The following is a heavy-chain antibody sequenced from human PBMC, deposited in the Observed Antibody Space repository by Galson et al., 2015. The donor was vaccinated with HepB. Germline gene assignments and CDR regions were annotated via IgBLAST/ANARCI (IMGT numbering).Heavy chain of an antibody. D-gene: IGHD2-21*01. V-gene: IGHV3-30*02. CDR1: GFTFSSYG. CDR3: AKDYVVVEEDYYYGMDV. Sequence: SLRLSCAASGFTFSSYGMHWVRQAPGKGLEWVAFIRYDGSNKYYADSVKGRFTISRDNSKNTLYLQMNSLRAEDTAVYYCAKDYVVVEEDYYYGMDVWGQGTTVTVSS. J-gene: IGHJ6*02. CDR2: IRYDGSNK.